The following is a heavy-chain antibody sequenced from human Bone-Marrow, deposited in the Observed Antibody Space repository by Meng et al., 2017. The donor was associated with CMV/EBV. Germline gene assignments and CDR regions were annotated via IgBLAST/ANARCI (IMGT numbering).Heavy chain of an antibody. CDR2: INSSYHI. D-gene: IGHD6-13*01. CDR1: GFTFSDYA. Sequence: GESLKISWAASGFTFSDYAMNWVRQAPGKGLEWGTCINSSYHIFYADSVKGRFTISRDNARKALYLQMNSLGVEDTAVYYCVRGGRTGYYYGWDVWGQGIMVTVSS. CDR3: VRGGRTGYYYGWDV. J-gene: IGHJ6*02. V-gene: IGHV3-69-1*01.